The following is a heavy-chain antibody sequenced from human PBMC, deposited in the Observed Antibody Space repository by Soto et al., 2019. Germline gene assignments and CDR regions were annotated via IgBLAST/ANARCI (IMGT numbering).Heavy chain of an antibody. CDR3: ARFHYGDFVDY. D-gene: IGHD4-17*01. V-gene: IGHV4-39*01. Sequence: QLQLQESGPGLVKPSETLSLTCTVSGGSISSSSYYWGWIRQPPGKGLEWIGSIDYSGSTYYNPSLKSRVTISVDTSKNQFSLKLSSVTAADTAVYYCARFHYGDFVDYWGQGTLVTVSS. CDR2: IDYSGST. CDR1: GGSISSSSYY. J-gene: IGHJ4*02.